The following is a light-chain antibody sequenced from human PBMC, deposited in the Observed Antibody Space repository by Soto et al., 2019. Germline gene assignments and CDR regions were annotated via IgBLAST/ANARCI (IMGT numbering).Light chain of an antibody. J-gene: IGKJ1*01. V-gene: IGKV3-11*01. CDR1: QSVSSY. CDR2: DVS. CDR3: QQRSNWPWT. Sequence: EIVLTQSPATLSLSPGERATLSCRASQSVSSYLAWYQQKPGQAPRLLIYDVSKRATGIPARFSGSGSGTDFTLTISSLEPEYFAVYYCQQRSNWPWTFGQGTKVEIK.